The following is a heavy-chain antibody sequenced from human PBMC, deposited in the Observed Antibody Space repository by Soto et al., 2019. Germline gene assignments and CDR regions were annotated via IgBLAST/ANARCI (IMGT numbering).Heavy chain of an antibody. CDR2: ISYDGINK. D-gene: IGHD2-15*01. V-gene: IGHV3-30-3*01. CDR3: ADGGGSVNDAFDI. J-gene: IGHJ3*02. CDR1: GFTFSSCA. Sequence: TGGSLRLSCAASGFTFSSCAMHWVRQAPGKGLEWVAVISYDGINKYYADSVKGRFTISRDNSKNTLYLQMNSLRAEDTAVYYCADGGGSVNDAFDIWGQGTMVTVS.